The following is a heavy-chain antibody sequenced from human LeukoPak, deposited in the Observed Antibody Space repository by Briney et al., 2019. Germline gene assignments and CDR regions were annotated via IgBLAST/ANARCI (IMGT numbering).Heavy chain of an antibody. CDR2: IWYDGSNK. Sequence: GGSLRLSCAASGFTFCNYGMHWVRQAPGKGLEWVAVIWYDGSNKYYSDSGRGRFTISRDNSKNTLYLQMNSLRAEDTAVYYCARGYDYGDYGVVEWGQGTLVTVSS. D-gene: IGHD4-17*01. CDR3: ARGYDYGDYGVVE. V-gene: IGHV3-33*01. J-gene: IGHJ4*02. CDR1: GFTFCNYG.